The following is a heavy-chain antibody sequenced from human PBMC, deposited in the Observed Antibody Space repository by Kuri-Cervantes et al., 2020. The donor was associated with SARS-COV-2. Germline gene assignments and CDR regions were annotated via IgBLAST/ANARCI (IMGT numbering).Heavy chain of an antibody. Sequence: SVKVSCKASVGTFSSYAISWVRQAPGQGLEWMGGIIPIFGTANYAQKFQGRVTITTDESTSTAYMELSSLRSEDTAVYYCARMGFKQLVPRYYYYYMDVWGKGTTVTVSS. D-gene: IGHD6-6*01. CDR2: IIPIFGTA. CDR3: ARMGFKQLVPRYYYYYMDV. J-gene: IGHJ6*03. V-gene: IGHV1-69*05. CDR1: VGTFSSYA.